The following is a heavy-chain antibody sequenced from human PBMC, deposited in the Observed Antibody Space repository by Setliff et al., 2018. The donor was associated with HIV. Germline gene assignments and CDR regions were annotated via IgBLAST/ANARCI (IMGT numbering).Heavy chain of an antibody. Sequence: ASVKVSCKASGYTFTNYGISWVRQAPRQGLEWMGWISAYDGSTNFAQKFQGRVTLTTDTSTRTGYMEMRSLKSDDTAVYYCARRSTFNAFDIWGQGTMVTVSS. CDR3: ARRSTFNAFDI. J-gene: IGHJ3*02. V-gene: IGHV1-18*01. CDR2: ISAYDGST. CDR1: GYTFTNYG.